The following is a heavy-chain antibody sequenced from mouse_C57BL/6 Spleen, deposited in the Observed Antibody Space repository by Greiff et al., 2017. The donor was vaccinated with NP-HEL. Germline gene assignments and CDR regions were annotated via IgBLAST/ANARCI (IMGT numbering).Heavy chain of an antibody. J-gene: IGHJ4*01. CDR3: TRYPLTAQANTYYYAMDY. V-gene: IGHV5-9-1*02. CDR1: GFTFSSYA. Sequence: EVKVVESGEGLVKPGGSLKLSCAASGFTFSSYAMSWVRQTPEKRLEWVAYISSGGDYIYYADTVKGRFPISRDNARNTLYLQMSSLKSEDTAMYYCTRYPLTAQANTYYYAMDYWGQGTSVTVSS. CDR2: ISSGGDYI. D-gene: IGHD3-2*02.